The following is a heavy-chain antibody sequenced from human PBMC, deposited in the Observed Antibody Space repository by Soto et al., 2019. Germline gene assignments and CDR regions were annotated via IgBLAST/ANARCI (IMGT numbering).Heavy chain of an antibody. V-gene: IGHV3-7*01. J-gene: IGHJ6*03. D-gene: IGHD3-10*01. CDR1: GFSFRDYW. CDR3: GREKEGRGAETYFSARAV. CDR2: IKQDGSEK. Sequence: PGGSLRLSCAASGFSFRDYWMTWVRQAPGKGLDWVANIKQDGSEKYYLDSLKGRFTISRDNAKNSVYLLMNSLRAEDTAVYYCGREKEGRGAETYFSARAVGGKGPTVTVS.